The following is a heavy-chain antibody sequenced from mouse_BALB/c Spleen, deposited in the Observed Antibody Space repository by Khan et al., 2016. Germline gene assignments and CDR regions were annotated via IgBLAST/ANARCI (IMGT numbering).Heavy chain of an antibody. CDR2: INTNTGEP. CDR1: GYTFTNYG. Sequence: QIQLVQSGPELKKPGETVKISCKASGYTFTNYGMNWVKQAPGKGLKWMGWINTNTGEPTYAEAFKGRFAFSLDTSASTAYLQINNLKTEDTAKDSGARGRGIPGLYAMDYWGGGTSVTVSS. J-gene: IGHJ4*01. CDR3: ARGRGIPGLYAMDY. D-gene: IGHD4-1*01. V-gene: IGHV9-3*02.